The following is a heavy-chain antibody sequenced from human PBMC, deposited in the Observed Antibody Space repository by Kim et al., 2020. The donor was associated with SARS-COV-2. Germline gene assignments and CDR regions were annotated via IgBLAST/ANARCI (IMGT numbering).Heavy chain of an antibody. Sequence: NTNYIPSLESRVTVSVHTSKNQFSLKLSSVTAADTAVYYCASDIIFNYWGQGTLVTVSS. D-gene: IGHD2-21*01. V-gene: IGHV4-34*01. CDR3: ASDIIFNY. J-gene: IGHJ4*02. CDR2: NT.